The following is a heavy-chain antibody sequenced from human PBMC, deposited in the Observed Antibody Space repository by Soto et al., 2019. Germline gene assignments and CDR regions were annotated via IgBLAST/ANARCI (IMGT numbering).Heavy chain of an antibody. D-gene: IGHD2-15*01. CDR1: GFTFSSYA. Sequence: WGSLRLSCAASGFTFSSYAMSWFRQAPGKGLEWVSAISGSGGSTYYADSVKGRFTISRDNSKNTLYLQMNSLRAEDTAVYYCAKDPRMTEYSGMDVWGQGTTVTVSS. J-gene: IGHJ6*02. CDR3: AKDPRMTEYSGMDV. V-gene: IGHV3-23*01. CDR2: ISGSGGST.